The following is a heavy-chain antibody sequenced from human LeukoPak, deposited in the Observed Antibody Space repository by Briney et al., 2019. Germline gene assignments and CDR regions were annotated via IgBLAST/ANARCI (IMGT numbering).Heavy chain of an antibody. D-gene: IGHD1-26*01. CDR2: IHSSGYT. CDR3: TKRQGPTSGSYDYFDP. CDR1: GGSISGNY. V-gene: IGHV4-4*09. J-gene: IGHJ5*02. Sequence: SETLSLTCTVSGGSISGNYWSWIRQPPGQGLGWIAYIHSSGYTNYNPSLKSRVTISVDTSNNQFSLKVTSVTAADTAMYYCTKRQGPTSGSYDYFDPWGQGALVTVSS.